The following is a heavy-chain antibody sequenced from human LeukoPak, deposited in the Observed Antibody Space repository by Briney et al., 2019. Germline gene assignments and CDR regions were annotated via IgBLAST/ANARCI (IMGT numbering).Heavy chain of an antibody. Sequence: PSETLSLTCAVYGGSFSGYYWSWIRQPPGKGLEWIGEINHSGSTNYNPSLKSRVTISVDTSKNQFSLKLSSVTAADTAVYYCARPMYYYDSSGYYSYAFDIWGQGTMVTVSS. D-gene: IGHD3-22*01. CDR3: ARPMYYYDSSGYYSYAFDI. V-gene: IGHV4-34*01. CDR1: GGSFSGYY. J-gene: IGHJ3*02. CDR2: INHSGST.